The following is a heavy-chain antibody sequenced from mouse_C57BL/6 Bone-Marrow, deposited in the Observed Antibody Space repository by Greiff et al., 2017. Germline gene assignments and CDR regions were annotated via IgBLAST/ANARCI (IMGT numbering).Heavy chain of an antibody. CDR3: ASPIYDGYPVYWFDY. D-gene: IGHD2-3*01. V-gene: IGHV1-64*01. Sequence: QVQLKQPGAELVKPGASVKLSCKASGYTFTSYWMHWVKQRPGQGLEWIGMIHPNSGSTNYNEKFKSKATLTVDKSSSTAYMQLSSLTSEDSAVYYCASPIYDGYPVYWFDYWGQGTTLTVSS. J-gene: IGHJ2*01. CDR1: GYTFTSYW. CDR2: IHPNSGST.